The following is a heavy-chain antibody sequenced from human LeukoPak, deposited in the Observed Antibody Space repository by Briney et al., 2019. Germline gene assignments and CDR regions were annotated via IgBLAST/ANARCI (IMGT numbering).Heavy chain of an antibody. CDR3: AREWYYYDSSGYRYDAFDI. V-gene: IGHV1-69*04. CDR2: IIPILGIA. CDR1: GGTFSSYA. J-gene: IGHJ3*02. D-gene: IGHD3-22*01. Sequence: ASVKASCKASGGTFSSYAISWVRQAPGQGLEWMGRIIPILGIANYAQKFQGRVTITADKSTSTAYMELSSLRSEDTAVYYCAREWYYYDSSGYRYDAFDIWGQGTMVTVSS.